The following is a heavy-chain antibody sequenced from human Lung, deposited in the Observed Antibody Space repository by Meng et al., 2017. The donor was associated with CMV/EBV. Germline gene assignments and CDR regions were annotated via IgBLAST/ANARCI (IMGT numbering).Heavy chain of an antibody. V-gene: IGHV3-53*01. CDR3: ARGGGGGDLLYYYYGMDV. CDR1: AFTVSSNY. CDR2: IYSGGIT. Sequence: SCAASAFTVSSNYMSWVRQAPGKGLEWVSVIYSGGITYYAGSVKGRFTISRDNSKNTLYLQMHSLRAEDTAVYYCARGGGGGDLLYYYYGMDVWXQGTTVTVSS. D-gene: IGHD2-21*02. J-gene: IGHJ6*02.